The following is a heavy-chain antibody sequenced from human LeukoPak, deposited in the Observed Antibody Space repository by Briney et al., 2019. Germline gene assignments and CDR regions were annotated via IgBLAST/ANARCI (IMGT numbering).Heavy chain of an antibody. Sequence: SETLSLTCAVSGGSIGSGGYSWSWIRQPPGKGLEWIGYIYHSGSTYYNPSLKSRVTISVDRSKNQFSLKLSSVTAADTAVYYCARDSSSWQFDYWGQGTLVTVSS. CDR2: IYHSGST. J-gene: IGHJ4*02. CDR3: ARDSSSWQFDY. D-gene: IGHD6-13*01. V-gene: IGHV4-30-2*01. CDR1: GGSIGSGGYS.